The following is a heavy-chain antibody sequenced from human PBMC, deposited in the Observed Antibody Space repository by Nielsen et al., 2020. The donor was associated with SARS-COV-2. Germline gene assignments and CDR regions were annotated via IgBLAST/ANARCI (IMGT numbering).Heavy chain of an antibody. Sequence: ASVKVSCKASGYTFTGYYMHWVRQATGQGLEWMGWMNPNSGNTGYAQKFQGRVTMTRNTSISTAYMELSSLRAEDTAVYYCAKGDGNSWSPFLYLDYWGQGTLVTVSS. D-gene: IGHD6-13*01. V-gene: IGHV1-8*02. CDR2: MNPNSGNT. CDR1: GYTFTGYY. J-gene: IGHJ4*02. CDR3: AKGDGNSWSPFLYLDY.